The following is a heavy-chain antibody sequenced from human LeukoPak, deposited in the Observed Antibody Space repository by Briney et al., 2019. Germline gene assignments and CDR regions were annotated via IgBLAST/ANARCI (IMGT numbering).Heavy chain of an antibody. V-gene: IGHV5-51*01. Sequence: TSXWIGXGRQMXXXXXXGXXXXXPVDSDTRYSPSFQGQVTISADKSISTAYLQWSSLKASDTAMYYCARQGGLSKYDILNWFDPWGQGTLVTVSS. CDR3: ARQGGLSKYDILNWFDP. CDR2: XXPVDSDT. D-gene: IGHD3-9*01. CDR1: TSXW. J-gene: IGHJ5*02.